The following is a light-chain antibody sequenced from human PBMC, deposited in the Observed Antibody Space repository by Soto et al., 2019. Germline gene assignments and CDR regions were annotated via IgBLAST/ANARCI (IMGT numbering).Light chain of an antibody. CDR2: EVS. Sequence: QSVLTQPASVSGSPGQSITISCTGTRSDIGNYNYVSWYQQHPGKAPKLMIYEVSNRPSGVSHRFSGSKSDNTASLTISGLQAEDEADYYCSSYTSSSTYVFGTGTKVTVL. V-gene: IGLV2-14*01. CDR1: RSDIGNYNY. J-gene: IGLJ1*01. CDR3: SSYTSSSTYV.